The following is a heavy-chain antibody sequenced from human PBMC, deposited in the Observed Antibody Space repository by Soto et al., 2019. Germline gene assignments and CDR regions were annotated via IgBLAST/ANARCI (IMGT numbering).Heavy chain of an antibody. CDR2: INDSEST. V-gene: IGHV4-34*01. CDR1: DGSINYYY. Sequence: SETLSLTCTVFDGSINYYYCTWIRKPPGTGLEWIGEINDSESTYHNPSLKSRVTISVDTSKNQFSLKLTSVTAADTAVYYCGRAHRDLQQLVHYYYSMDVWGQGTTVTVSS. CDR3: GRAHRDLQQLVHYYYSMDV. D-gene: IGHD6-13*01. J-gene: IGHJ6*02.